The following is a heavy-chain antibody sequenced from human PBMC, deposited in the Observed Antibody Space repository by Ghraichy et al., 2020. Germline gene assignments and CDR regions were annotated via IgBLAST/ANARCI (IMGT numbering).Heavy chain of an antibody. J-gene: IGHJ4*02. V-gene: IGHV1-69*04. D-gene: IGHD6-13*01. CDR1: GGTFSSYA. Sequence: SVKVSCKASGGTFSSYAISWVRQAPGQGLEWMGRIIPILGIANYAQKFQGRVTITADKSTSTAYMELSSLRSEDTAVYYCARAEIAAAGQGGDYWGQGTLVTVSS. CDR3: ARAEIAAAGQGGDY. CDR2: IIPILGIA.